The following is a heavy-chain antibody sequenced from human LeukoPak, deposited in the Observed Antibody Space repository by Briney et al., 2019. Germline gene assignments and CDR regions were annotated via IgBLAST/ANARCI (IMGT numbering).Heavy chain of an antibody. J-gene: IGHJ3*02. CDR3: ARGTGTYYASGYYSYSFDI. CDR2: IYYSGST. Sequence: SETLSLTCTISGGSMSSYYWSWIRQPPGKGLEWVGHIYYSGSTNYNPSLKSRVTIPVDTSKNQFSLNLTSVTAADTAVYYWARGTGTYYASGYYSYSFDIWGQGTLVTVSS. D-gene: IGHD3-22*01. CDR1: GGSMSSYY. V-gene: IGHV4-59*01.